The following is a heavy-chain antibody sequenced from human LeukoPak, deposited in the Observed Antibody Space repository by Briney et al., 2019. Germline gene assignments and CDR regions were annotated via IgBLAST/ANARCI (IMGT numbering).Heavy chain of an antibody. J-gene: IGHJ2*01. V-gene: IGHV4-59*01. CDR3: ARRSHGDWFYFDL. CDR1: GGSITGFY. Sequence: PSETLSLTCTVSGGSITGFYWNWIRQPPGKGLEWIGYVYYDGSTDYNPSLKSRVTISLDTSKNQFYLKLSSVTAADTAVYYCARRSHGDWFYFDLWGRGTLVTVSS. D-gene: IGHD3/OR15-3a*01. CDR2: VYYDGST.